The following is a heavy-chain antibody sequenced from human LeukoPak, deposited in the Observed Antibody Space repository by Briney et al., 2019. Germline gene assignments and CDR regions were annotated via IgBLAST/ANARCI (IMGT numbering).Heavy chain of an antibody. J-gene: IGHJ4*02. CDR3: ARGSGVQVWSSLDY. Sequence: GGSLRLSCAASGFTFSSYAMSWVRQAPGKGLEWVSTIGSSGDSTYYAGSVKGRFTISRDSSNDTLYLQMNSLRAEDTAVYYCARGSGVQVWSSLDYWGQGTLVTVSS. D-gene: IGHD3-10*01. V-gene: IGHV3-23*01. CDR2: IGSSGDST. CDR1: GFTFSSYA.